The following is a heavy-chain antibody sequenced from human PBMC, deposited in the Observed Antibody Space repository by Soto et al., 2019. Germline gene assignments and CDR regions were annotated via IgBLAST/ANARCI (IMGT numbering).Heavy chain of an antibody. V-gene: IGHV3-7*03. D-gene: IGHD3-3*01. Sequence: PGGSLRLSCEGFRLTFSPYWMTWVRQAPGKGLEWVASIKEDGSVKNYADSVKGRLTVSRDNVKRAMFLQMTSVRVDDTAVYFCARDVSSEYASILDVWGRGARVTVSS. CDR3: ARDVSSEYASILDV. J-gene: IGHJ4*02. CDR2: IKEDGSVK. CDR1: RLTFSPYW.